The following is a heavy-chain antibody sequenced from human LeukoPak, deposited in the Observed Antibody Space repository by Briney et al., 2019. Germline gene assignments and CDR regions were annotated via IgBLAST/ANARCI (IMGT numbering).Heavy chain of an antibody. V-gene: IGHV3-74*01. CDR3: VRQAVSGDSGIAY. CDR2: INPDGSSS. D-gene: IGHD4-17*01. Sequence: GGSLRLSCAASGFTFSNYWMHWVRQAPGKGLEWVSRINPDGSSSNYADSVKGRFTMSRDNDKSMVYLQMDVLRAEDTAVFSCVRQAVSGDSGIAYWGRGVLVTVSS. J-gene: IGHJ4*02. CDR1: GFTFSNYW.